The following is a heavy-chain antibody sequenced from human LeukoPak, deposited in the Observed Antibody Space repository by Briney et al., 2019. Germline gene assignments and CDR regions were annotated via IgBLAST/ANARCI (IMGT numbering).Heavy chain of an antibody. CDR2: IYYSGST. V-gene: IGHV4-39*07. D-gene: IGHD1-26*01. J-gene: IGHJ4*02. CDR1: GGSSSSSSYY. Sequence: SENLSRNCTGSGGSSSSSSYYWGWIRQPPGKGLEWIGSIYYSGSTYYNPSLKSRVTISVDTSKNQFSLKLSSVTAADTAVYYCARAREWELHVDYWGQGTLVTVSS. CDR3: ARAREWELHVDY.